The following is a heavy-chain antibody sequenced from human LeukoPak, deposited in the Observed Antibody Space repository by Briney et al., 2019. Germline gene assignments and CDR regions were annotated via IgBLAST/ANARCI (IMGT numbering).Heavy chain of an antibody. Sequence: SETLSLTCTVSGGSFSTYYWGWIRQPPGKGLEWSGYIYYSGSTDYNPSLKSRVTMSLDTSKNQFSLKLSSVTAADTALYYCARAVISFGAAVAKGFDCWGQGTLVTVSS. D-gene: IGHD3-16*01. V-gene: IGHV4-59*01. J-gene: IGHJ4*02. CDR2: IYYSGST. CDR1: GGSFSTYY. CDR3: ARAVISFGAAVAKGFDC.